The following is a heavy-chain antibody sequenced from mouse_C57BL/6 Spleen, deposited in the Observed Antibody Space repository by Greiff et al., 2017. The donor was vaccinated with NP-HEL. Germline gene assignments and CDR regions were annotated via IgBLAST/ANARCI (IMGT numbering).Heavy chain of an antibody. CDR2: IYPGDGDT. CDR3: ARERGDYAMDY. CDR1: GYAFSSYW. Sequence: QVQLKQSGAELVKPGASVKISCKASGYAFSSYWMNWVKQRPGKGLEWIGQIYPGDGDTNYNGKFKGKATLTADKSSSTAYMQLSSLTSEDSAVYFCARERGDYAMDYWGQGTSVTVSS. V-gene: IGHV1-80*01. J-gene: IGHJ4*01.